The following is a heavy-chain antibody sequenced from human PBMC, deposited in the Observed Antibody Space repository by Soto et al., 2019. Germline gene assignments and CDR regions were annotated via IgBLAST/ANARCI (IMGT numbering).Heavy chain of an antibody. J-gene: IGHJ5*02. CDR1: GFTFSSYG. CDR3: AKATYSSRALNWFDP. V-gene: IGHV3-30*18. Sequence: QVQLVESGGGVVQPGRSLRLSCAASGFTFSSYGMHWVRQAPGKGLEWVAVISYAGSNKYYADSVKGRFTISRDNSKNTLYLQMNSLRAEDTAAYYCAKATYSSRALNWFDPWGQGTLVTVSS. D-gene: IGHD6-13*01. CDR2: ISYAGSNK.